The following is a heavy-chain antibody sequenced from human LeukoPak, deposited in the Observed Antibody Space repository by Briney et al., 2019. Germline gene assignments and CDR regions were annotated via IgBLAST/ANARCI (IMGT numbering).Heavy chain of an antibody. D-gene: IGHD5-24*01. CDR1: GFTFSSYA. J-gene: IGHJ4*02. CDR3: VKPRDGYKSLFDY. V-gene: IGHV3-64D*09. Sequence: GGSLRLSCSASGFTFSSYAMHWVRQAPGKGLEYVSAISSNGGSTYYADSAKGRFTISRDNSKNTLYLQMSSLRAEDTAVYYCVKPRDGYKSLFDYWGQGTLVTVSS. CDR2: ISSNGGST.